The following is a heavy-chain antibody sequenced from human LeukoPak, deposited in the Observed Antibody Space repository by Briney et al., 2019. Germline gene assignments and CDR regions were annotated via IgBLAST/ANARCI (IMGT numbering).Heavy chain of an antibody. J-gene: IGHJ6*03. V-gene: IGHV1-18*04. CDR2: ISPNNGHT. Sequence: ASVKVSCKASGYTFTGYYMHWVRQAPGQGLEWMGWISPNNGHTNYAQNLRGRVSMTTDTSTSTAYMELRSLRSDDTAVYYCAREGSAWLHYYYFYMDVWGKGTTVTISS. CDR3: AREGSAWLHYYYFYMDV. CDR1: GYTFTGYY. D-gene: IGHD6-19*01.